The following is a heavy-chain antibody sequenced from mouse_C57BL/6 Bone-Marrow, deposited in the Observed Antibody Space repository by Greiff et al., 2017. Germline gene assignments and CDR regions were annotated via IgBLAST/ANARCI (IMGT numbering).Heavy chain of an antibody. CDR3: TNDLLWLRRFAY. D-gene: IGHD2-2*01. CDR1: GFNIKDDY. CDR2: IDPENGDT. V-gene: IGHV14-4*01. J-gene: IGHJ3*01. Sequence: VQLQQSGAELVRPGASVKLSCTASGFNIKDDYMHWVKQRPEQGLEWIGWIDPENGDTEYASKFQGKATMTADTSSNTAYLQLSSLTSEDTAVYYCTNDLLWLRRFAYWGQGTLVTVSA.